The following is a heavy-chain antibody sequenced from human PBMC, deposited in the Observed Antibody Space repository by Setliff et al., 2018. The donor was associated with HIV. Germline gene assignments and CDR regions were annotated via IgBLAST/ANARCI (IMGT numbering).Heavy chain of an antibody. D-gene: IGHD4-17*01. CDR2: IYNSAST. V-gene: IGHV4-59*08. Sequence: PSETLSLTCTVSGDSISTDYWTWIRQPPGKGLEWIGYIYNSASTSYNPSLKSRVTISVDTSKNQFSLKLSSVTAADTAVYYCARHSPSDYWGKGTTVTVSS. CDR3: ARHSPSDY. J-gene: IGHJ6*04. CDR1: GDSISTDY.